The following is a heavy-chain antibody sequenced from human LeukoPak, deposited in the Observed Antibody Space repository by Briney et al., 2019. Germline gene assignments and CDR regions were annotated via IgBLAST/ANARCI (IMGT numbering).Heavy chain of an antibody. Sequence: ASVKVSCKVSGYTLTEFSMHWVRQAPGKGLEWMGGFDPEDGETIYAQKFQGRVTITEDTSTDTAYMELSSLRSEDTAVYYCATATRYGYNWNYDPVYYFDYWGQGTLVTVSS. CDR3: ATATRYGYNWNYDPVYYFDY. CDR2: FDPEDGET. D-gene: IGHD1-7*01. V-gene: IGHV1-24*01. CDR1: GYTLTEFS. J-gene: IGHJ4*02.